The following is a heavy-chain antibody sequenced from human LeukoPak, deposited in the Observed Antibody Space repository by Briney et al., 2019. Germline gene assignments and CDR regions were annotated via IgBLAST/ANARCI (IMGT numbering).Heavy chain of an antibody. CDR1: GSTFSSIA. V-gene: IGHV3-23*01. CDR3: ARGFDCSSASCSCMDL. CDR2: ISGSGGST. Sequence: GGSRGLSFPPSGSTFSSIALSWVRQLQGKGLEWASAISGSGGSTYYADSVKGRFTISRDNSKNTLYLQMNSLRAEDTAVYYCARGFDCSSASCSCMDLWGQGTTVTVSS. J-gene: IGHJ6*02. D-gene: IGHD2-2*01.